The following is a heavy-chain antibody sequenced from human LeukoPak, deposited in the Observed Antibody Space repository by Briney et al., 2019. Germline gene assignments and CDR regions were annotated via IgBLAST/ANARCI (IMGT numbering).Heavy chain of an antibody. Sequence: TSQTLSLTCTVSGGSISSGGYYWSWIRQHPGKGLEWIGYIYYSGSTYYNPSLKSRVTISVDTSKNQFSLKLSSVTAADTAVYYCARSMGSYCLDAFDIWGQGTMVTVSS. CDR1: GGSISSGGYY. CDR2: IYYSGST. D-gene: IGHD3-10*01. CDR3: ARSMGSYCLDAFDI. J-gene: IGHJ3*02. V-gene: IGHV4-31*03.